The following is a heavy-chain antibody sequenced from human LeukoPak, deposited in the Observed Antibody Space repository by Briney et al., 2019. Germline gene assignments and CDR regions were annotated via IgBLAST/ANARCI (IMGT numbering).Heavy chain of an antibody. CDR1: GFTFSTYS. D-gene: IGHD2/OR15-2a*01. J-gene: IGHJ4*02. V-gene: IGHV3-48*01. CDR3: ARNEYETLDY. CDR2: ISSSSSTI. Sequence: GGSLRLSCAASGFTFSTYSMNWVRQAPGKGLEWVSYISSSSSTIYYADSVKGRFTISRDNSKNTLYLQMNSLRADDTALYYCARNEYETLDYWGQGTLVTVSS.